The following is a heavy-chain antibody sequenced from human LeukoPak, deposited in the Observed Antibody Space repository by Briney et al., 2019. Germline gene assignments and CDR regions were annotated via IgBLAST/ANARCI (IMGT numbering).Heavy chain of an antibody. Sequence: GGSLRLSCGASGFTFSTYAMSWVRQAPGRGLEWVSGMTGSGDRTHYADSVKGRFTISRDNSKNTLYLQMNSLRAEDTAVYYCARERGLDYWGQGTLVTVSS. CDR3: ARERGLDY. CDR1: GFTFSTYA. V-gene: IGHV3-23*01. J-gene: IGHJ4*02. CDR2: MTGSGDRT.